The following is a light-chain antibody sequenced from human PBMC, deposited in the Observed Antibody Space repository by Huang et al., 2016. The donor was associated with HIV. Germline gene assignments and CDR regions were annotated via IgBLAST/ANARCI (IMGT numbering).Light chain of an antibody. CDR3: QQYNTWPPWA. CDR2: GAS. V-gene: IGKV3-15*01. J-gene: IGKJ1*01. Sequence: EILMTQSPAILSVSPGERATLSCRASQNVNSNLAWYQQNPGQPPRRLIYGASSRATGTPDRFSGSGSGTEFTLTISSLQSEDFAVYYCQQYNTWPPWAFGQGTTVEI. CDR1: QNVNSN.